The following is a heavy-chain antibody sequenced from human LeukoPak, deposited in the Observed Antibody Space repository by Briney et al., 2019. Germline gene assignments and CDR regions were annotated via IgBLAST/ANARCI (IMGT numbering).Heavy chain of an antibody. V-gene: IGHV3-30*02. D-gene: IGHD3-3*01. CDR3: ATIWSGYTMAFDY. CDR1: GFTFSSYG. Sequence: QSGGYLRLSCAASGFTFSSYGMHWVRQAPGKGLEWVAFIRYDGSNKYYADSVKGRFTISRDNSKNTLYLQMNSLRAEDTAVYYCATIWSGYTMAFDYWGQGTLVTVSS. J-gene: IGHJ4*02. CDR2: IRYDGSNK.